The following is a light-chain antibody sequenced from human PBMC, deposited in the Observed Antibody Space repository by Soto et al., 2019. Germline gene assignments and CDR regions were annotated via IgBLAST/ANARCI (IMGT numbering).Light chain of an antibody. V-gene: IGKV1-8*01. CDR3: QQYFGYPFT. CDR2: AAS. J-gene: IGKJ3*01. CDR1: QVIGRS. Sequence: AIAMTQSPSSVSGSIGDRVSITCRASQVIGRSFAWYQQKPGKAPKLLIYAASTLQSGVPSRFSGSGSGTDFTLTISSLQSEDFATYYCQQYFGYPFTFGPGTIVDL.